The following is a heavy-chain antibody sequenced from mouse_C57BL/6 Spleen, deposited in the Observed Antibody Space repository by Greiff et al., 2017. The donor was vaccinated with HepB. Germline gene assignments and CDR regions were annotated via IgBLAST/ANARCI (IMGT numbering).Heavy chain of an antibody. Sequence: QVQLQQPGAELVMPGASVKLSCKASGYTFTSYWMHWVKQRPGQGLEWIGEIDPSDSYTNYNQKFKGKSKLTVDKSSSTAYMQLSSLTSEDSAVYYCARGGYFDYWGQGTTLTVSS. J-gene: IGHJ2*01. CDR3: ARGGYFDY. V-gene: IGHV1-69*01. CDR1: GYTFTSYW. CDR2: IDPSDSYT.